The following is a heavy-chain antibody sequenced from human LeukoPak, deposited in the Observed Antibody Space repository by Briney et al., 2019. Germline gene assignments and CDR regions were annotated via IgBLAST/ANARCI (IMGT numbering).Heavy chain of an antibody. D-gene: IGHD1-26*01. CDR2: INNDGSST. CDR3: VRGGWADY. Sequence: PGGSLRLSCEASGFTFSSYLMHWVRQGPGKGLVWVSRINNDGSSTSYADSVKGRFTISRDNAKNTLYLQMNSLRAEDTGVYYCVRGGWADYWGQGTLLTVSS. CDR1: GFTFSSYL. V-gene: IGHV3-74*01. J-gene: IGHJ4*02.